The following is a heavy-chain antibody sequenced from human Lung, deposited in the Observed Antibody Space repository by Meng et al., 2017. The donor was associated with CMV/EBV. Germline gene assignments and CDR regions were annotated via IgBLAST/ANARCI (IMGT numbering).Heavy chain of an antibody. CDR2: ISYDGSNK. CDR3: ARDDSSS. Sequence: HLVESGGGLGQPGGSLRLSCTGSGSGFIFSNLWINWVRQAPGKGPEWVAVISYDGSNKYYADSVKGRFTISRDNSKNTLYLQMNSLRAEDTAVYYCARDDSSSWGQGTLVTVSS. CDR1: GSGFIFSNLW. J-gene: IGHJ5*02. D-gene: IGHD3-22*01. V-gene: IGHV3-30-3*01.